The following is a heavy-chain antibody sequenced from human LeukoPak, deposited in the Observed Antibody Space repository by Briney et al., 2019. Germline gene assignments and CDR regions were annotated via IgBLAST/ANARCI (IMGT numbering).Heavy chain of an antibody. CDR2: ISSSSRTI. V-gene: IGHV3-48*01. CDR3: AKDPASHYYYYYMDV. Sequence: GGSLRLSCAASGFTFSSYRMNWVRQAPGKGLEWVSYISSSSRTIYYADSVKGRFTISRDNAKNSLYLQMNSLRAEDTAVYYCAKDPASHYYYYYMDVWGKGTTVTVSS. CDR1: GFTFSSYR. J-gene: IGHJ6*03. D-gene: IGHD6-25*01.